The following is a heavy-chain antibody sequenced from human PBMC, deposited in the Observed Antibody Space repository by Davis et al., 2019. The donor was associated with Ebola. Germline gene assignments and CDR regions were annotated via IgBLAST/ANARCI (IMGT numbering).Heavy chain of an antibody. CDR3: ARRYYDSSGYYYYFDY. V-gene: IGHV4-59*08. CDR2: IYYSGST. J-gene: IGHJ4*02. D-gene: IGHD3-22*01. CDR1: GGSFSSYY. Sequence: SETLSLTCTVSGGSFSSYYWSWIRQPPGKGLEWIGYIYYSGSTNYNPSLKSRVTISVDTSYNQFSLKLSSVTAADTAVYYCARRYYDSSGYYYYFDYWGQGTLVTVSS.